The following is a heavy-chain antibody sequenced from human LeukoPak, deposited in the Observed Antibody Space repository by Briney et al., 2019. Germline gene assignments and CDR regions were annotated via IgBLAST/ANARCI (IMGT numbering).Heavy chain of an antibody. CDR3: ARLGSTPGYYYYYGMDV. D-gene: IGHD1-26*01. V-gene: IGHV4-59*12. Sequence: SETLSLTCTVSGGSISSYYWSWIRQPPGKGLEWIGYIYYSGSTNYNPSLKSRVTISVDTSKNQFSLKLSSMTAADTAVYYCARLGSTPGYYYYYGMDVWGQGTTVTVSS. J-gene: IGHJ6*02. CDR1: GGSISSYY. CDR2: IYYSGST.